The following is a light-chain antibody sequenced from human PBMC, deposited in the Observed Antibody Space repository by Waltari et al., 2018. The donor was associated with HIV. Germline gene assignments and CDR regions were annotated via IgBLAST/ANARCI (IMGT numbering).Light chain of an antibody. CDR3: TSYTTTSCYV. V-gene: IGLV2-14*01. J-gene: IGLJ1*01. Sequence: QSALTQSASVSGSPGQSITISCTGTSSDVGGHNFVSWYQHHPGNAPKLMIYEVSNRPSGVSHRFSGSKSGNTASLTISGLQPEDEADYYCTSYTTTSCYVFGTGTKVTVL. CDR2: EVS. CDR1: SSDVGGHNF.